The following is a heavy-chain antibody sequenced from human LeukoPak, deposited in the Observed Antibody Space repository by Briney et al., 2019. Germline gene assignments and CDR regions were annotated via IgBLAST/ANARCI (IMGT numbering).Heavy chain of an antibody. CDR1: GFAFPGYW. CDR3: TRDIVWLQLQN. CDR2: IGKDGSEK. V-gene: IGHV3-7*01. Sequence: GGSLRLSCAASGFAFPGYWMVWVRQAPGRGLEWVAPIGKDGSEKAYGDSVKDRFIISRDNARNSLYLQMNTLGVEDTAVYYCTRDIVWLQLQNWGQGALVTVSS. J-gene: IGHJ4*02. D-gene: IGHD5-24*01.